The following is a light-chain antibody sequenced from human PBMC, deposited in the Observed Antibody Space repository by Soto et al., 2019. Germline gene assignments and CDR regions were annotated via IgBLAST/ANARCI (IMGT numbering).Light chain of an antibody. V-gene: IGLV1-44*01. CDR3: ASWDDSLDGWV. CDR2: RDD. CDR1: SSNVGGNA. Sequence: QSALTQSPSASGTPGQRATISCSGSSSNVGGNAVNWYQQLPGTAPKLLVYRDDQRSYGVPDRFSGSKSGTSASLAISGLQSEDEADYYCASWDDSLDGWVFGGGTKLTVL. J-gene: IGLJ3*02.